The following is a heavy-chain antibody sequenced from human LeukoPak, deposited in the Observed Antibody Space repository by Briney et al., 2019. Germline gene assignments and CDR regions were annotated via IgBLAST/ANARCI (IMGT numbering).Heavy chain of an antibody. Sequence: GASLRLSCAASGFTFSSYAMSWVRQAPGKGLEWVSAISGSGGSTYYADSVKGRFTISRDNSKNTLYLQMNSLRAEDTAVYYCAKGGATNYCYYGMDVWGQGTTVTVSS. CDR2: ISGSGGST. V-gene: IGHV3-23*01. CDR3: AKGGATNYCYYGMDV. J-gene: IGHJ6*02. CDR1: GFTFSSYA. D-gene: IGHD1-26*01.